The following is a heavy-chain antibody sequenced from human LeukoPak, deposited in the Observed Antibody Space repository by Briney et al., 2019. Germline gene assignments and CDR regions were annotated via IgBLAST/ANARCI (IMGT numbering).Heavy chain of an antibody. Sequence: GGSLRLSCAASGFNFRSYSMNWVRQAPGKGLEWVSSITSSRYIYDADSVKGRFTISRDNARNSLFLQMNSLRAEDTAVYYCARDLRYCSSASCSENGAFDIWGQGTMVTVSS. J-gene: IGHJ3*02. CDR1: GFNFRSYS. CDR3: ARDLRYCSSASCSENGAFDI. CDR2: ITSSRYI. V-gene: IGHV3-21*01. D-gene: IGHD2-2*01.